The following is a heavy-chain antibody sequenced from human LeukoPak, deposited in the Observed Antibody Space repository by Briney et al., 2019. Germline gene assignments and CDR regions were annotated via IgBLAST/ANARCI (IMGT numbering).Heavy chain of an antibody. V-gene: IGHV4-4*02. D-gene: IGHD3-16*01. J-gene: IGHJ3*02. CDR3: AREGEYTDDAFDI. Sequence: PSGTLSLTCAVSGGSISSSNWWSWVRQPPGKGLEWIGEIYHSGSTNYNPSLKSRVTISVDTSKNQFSLKLSSVTAADTAVYYCAREGEYTDDAFDIWGQGTMVTVSS. CDR1: GGSISSSNW. CDR2: IYHSGST.